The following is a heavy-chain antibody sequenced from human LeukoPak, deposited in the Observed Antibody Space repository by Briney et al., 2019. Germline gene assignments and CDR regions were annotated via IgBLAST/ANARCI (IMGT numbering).Heavy chain of an antibody. CDR2: ISGSSGSL. V-gene: IGHV3-11*05. Sequence: GGSLRLSCAASGFTFSDYYMSWIRQAPGKGLEWVSYISGSSGSLNYADSVKGRFTISRDNAKNSLYLQMNSLRAEDTAVYYCARELWKQPDYWGQGTLVTVSS. J-gene: IGHJ4*02. D-gene: IGHD3-10*01. CDR3: ARELWKQPDY. CDR1: GFTFSDYY.